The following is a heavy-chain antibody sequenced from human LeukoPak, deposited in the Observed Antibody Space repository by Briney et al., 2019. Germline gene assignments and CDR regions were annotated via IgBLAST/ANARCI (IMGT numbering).Heavy chain of an antibody. CDR2: INPNSGGT. D-gene: IGHD3-3*01. V-gene: IGHV1-2*02. CDR3: ARDLSPPPPPYYDFWSGYYPRYYGMDV. Sequence: ASVKVSCKASGYTFTGYYMHWVRQAPGQGLEWMGWINPNSGGTNYAQKFQGRVTMTRDTSKNQFSLKLSSVTAADTAVYYCARDLSPPPPPYYDFWSGYYPRYYGMDVWGQGTTVTVSS. CDR1: GYTFTGYY. J-gene: IGHJ6*02.